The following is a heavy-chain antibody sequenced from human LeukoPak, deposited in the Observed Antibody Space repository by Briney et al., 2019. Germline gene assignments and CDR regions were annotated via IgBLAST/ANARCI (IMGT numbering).Heavy chain of an antibody. V-gene: IGHV5-51*01. CDR1: GYSFTSYW. CDR3: ARRADSSGYFVS. Sequence: GESLKISCKGSGYSFTSYWIAWLRQMPGKGLEWMGITYTDDSDTSYGPSFQGPVTISADKSISSAYLQSSSLKASDTAMYYCARRADSSGYFVSWGQGTLVTVSS. J-gene: IGHJ5*01. CDR2: TYTDDSDT. D-gene: IGHD3-22*01.